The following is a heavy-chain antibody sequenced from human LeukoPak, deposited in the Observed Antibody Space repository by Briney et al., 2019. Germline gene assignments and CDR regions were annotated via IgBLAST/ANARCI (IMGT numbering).Heavy chain of an antibody. Sequence: RGASVKLSCKASGYTFTSYYMHWVRQAPGQGLEWMGVINPSGGGTSYAQQLQGRVTMTRDTTTSTAYMELSTLRSKDTAVYYCAIVSTGTTSWRGAFDCWGQGTLVTVSS. CDR1: GYTFTSYY. D-gene: IGHD1-1*01. CDR2: INPSGGGT. CDR3: AIVSTGTTSWRGAFDC. V-gene: IGHV1-46*01. J-gene: IGHJ5*01.